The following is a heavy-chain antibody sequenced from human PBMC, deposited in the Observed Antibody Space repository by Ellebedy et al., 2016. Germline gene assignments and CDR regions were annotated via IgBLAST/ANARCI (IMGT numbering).Heavy chain of an antibody. V-gene: IGHV4-34*01. Sequence: SETLSLXCAVYGGSFSGYYWSWIRQPPGKGLEWIGEINHSGSTNYNPSLKSRVTISVDTSKNQFSLKLSSVTAADTAVYYCARGTIVVVSAKGPKKYYFDYWGQGTLVTVSS. J-gene: IGHJ4*02. CDR1: GGSFSGYY. D-gene: IGHD2-21*01. CDR2: INHSGST. CDR3: ARGTIVVVSAKGPKKYYFDY.